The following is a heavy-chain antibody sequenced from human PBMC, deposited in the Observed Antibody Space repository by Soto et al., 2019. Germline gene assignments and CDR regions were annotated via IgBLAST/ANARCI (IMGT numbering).Heavy chain of an antibody. CDR1: GFTFSSYG. D-gene: IGHD3-3*01. Sequence: GGSLRLSCAASGFTFSSYGMHWVRQAPGKGLEWVAVISYDGSNKYYADSVKGRFTISRDNSKNTLYLQMNSLRAEDTAVYYCAKDHTIFGVGRYGPALVDYWGQGTLVTVSS. CDR3: AKDHTIFGVGRYGPALVDY. V-gene: IGHV3-30*18. J-gene: IGHJ4*02. CDR2: ISYDGSNK.